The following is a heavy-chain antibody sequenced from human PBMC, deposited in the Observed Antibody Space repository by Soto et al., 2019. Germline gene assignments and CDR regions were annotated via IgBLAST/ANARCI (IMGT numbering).Heavy chain of an antibody. CDR3: ATLPPRIELAVLPIPT. J-gene: IGHJ5*02. D-gene: IGHD2-8*02. CDR1: GGSISSTNW. CDR2: IYHTGST. Sequence: QVQLRESGPGPVKPSGTLSLSCTVSGGSISSTNWWTWVRQSPGKGLEWIGEIYHTGSTTYNPSLRGRVPMSVDKSNNQFSLKLRYVTAAGTAMYYCATLPPRIELAVLPIPTWGQGTLVTVSA. V-gene: IGHV4-4*02.